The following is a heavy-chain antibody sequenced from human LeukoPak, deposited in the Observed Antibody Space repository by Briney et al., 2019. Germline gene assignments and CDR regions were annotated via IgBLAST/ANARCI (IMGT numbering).Heavy chain of an antibody. CDR2: SHSNGTT. J-gene: IGHJ4*02. CDR3: ARYYHGSGTYRTFDY. D-gene: IGHD3-10*01. V-gene: IGHV4-31*02. Sequence: SETLSLTCTVSGFTISSGDYYWSRIGQHPGKVLEWIGNSHSNGTTYYNPCLTSSVTISVDTAKNQFSLKLSSVTAADTAVYNCARYYHGSGTYRTFDYWCQGTLVTVSS. CDR1: GFTISSGDYY.